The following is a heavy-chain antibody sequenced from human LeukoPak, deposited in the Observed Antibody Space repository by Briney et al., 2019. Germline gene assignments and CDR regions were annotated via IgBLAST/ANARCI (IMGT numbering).Heavy chain of an antibody. CDR3: AKWGRGELPFTDY. J-gene: IGHJ4*02. V-gene: IGHV1-18*01. Sequence: ASVKVSCKASGYRFTSYGFNWVRQAPGQGLEWMGWINAYNGNTNYAQKVQGRVTMTTDTSTSTACMELRSLRSDDTAVYYCAKWGRGELPFTDYWGQGTLVTVSS. CDR1: GYRFTSYG. CDR2: INAYNGNT. D-gene: IGHD3-16*01.